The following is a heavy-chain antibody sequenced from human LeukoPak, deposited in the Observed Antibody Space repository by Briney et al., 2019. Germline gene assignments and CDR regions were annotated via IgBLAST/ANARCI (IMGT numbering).Heavy chain of an antibody. J-gene: IGHJ4*02. CDR1: GYTFTGYY. D-gene: IGHD2-2*01. CDR3: AREGYCNSTSCYKPFDY. Sequence: ASVKVSCKASGYTFTGYYMHWVRQAPGQGLEWMGWINPNSGGTNYAQKFQGRVTMTRDTSISTAYMELSRLRSDDTAVYYCAREGYCNSTSCYKPFDYWGQGTLVTVSS. V-gene: IGHV1-2*02. CDR2: INPNSGGT.